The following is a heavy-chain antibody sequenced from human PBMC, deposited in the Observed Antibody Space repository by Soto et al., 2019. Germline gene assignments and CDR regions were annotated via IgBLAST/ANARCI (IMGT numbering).Heavy chain of an antibody. CDR2: IYYSGST. V-gene: IGHV4-39*01. J-gene: IGHJ4*02. CDR3: ARLPLTVTTRYYYFDY. D-gene: IGHD4-17*01. Sequence: SETLSLTCTVSGCSISSSSYYWGWIRQPPGKGLEWIGSIYYSGSTYYNPSLKSRVTISVDTSKNQFSLKLSSVTAADTAVYYCARLPLTVTTRYYYFDYWGQGTLVTVSS. CDR1: GCSISSSSYY.